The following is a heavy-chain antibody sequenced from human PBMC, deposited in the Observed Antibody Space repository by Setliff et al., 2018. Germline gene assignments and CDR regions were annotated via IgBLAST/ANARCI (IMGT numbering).Heavy chain of an antibody. Sequence: PSETLSLTCAVYGGSFSGYYWSWIRQPPGKRLEWIGEIIHSGSTNYNPSLKSRVTISIDTSKNQFSLKVSSVTAADTAVYYCARSFSRLDKFLLDYWGQGALVTVSS. D-gene: IGHD3-22*01. J-gene: IGHJ4*02. V-gene: IGHV4-34*12. CDR2: IIHSGST. CDR1: GGSFSGYY. CDR3: ARSFSRLDKFLLDY.